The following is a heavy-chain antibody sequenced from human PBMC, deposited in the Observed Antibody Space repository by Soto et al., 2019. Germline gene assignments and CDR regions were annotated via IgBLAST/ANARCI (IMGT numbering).Heavy chain of an antibody. D-gene: IGHD3-16*01. Sequence: QVQLQESGPGLVKPSGTLSLTCSVSGDSIRNNKWWSWVRQPPGMGMEWIGEMHHSGSIHYNASLKPEATFYVSMSRTQSSRQLTCATAASTAPYFCARLVKMTLGIQCLAPWGPAKLVTVPS. CDR2: MHHSGSI. CDR1: GDSIRNNKW. CDR3: ARLVKMTLGIQCLAP. J-gene: IGHJ5*02. V-gene: IGHV4-4*02.